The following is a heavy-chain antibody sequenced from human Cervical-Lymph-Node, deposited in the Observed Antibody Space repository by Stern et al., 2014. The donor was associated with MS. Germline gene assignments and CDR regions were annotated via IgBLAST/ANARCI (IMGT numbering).Heavy chain of an antibody. Sequence: VQLVESGGGLVPPGGSLRLSCAASGFTLSDYGMNWVRQAPGKWLEWVSYISSTSSRIHSGDSVKVRFNISRDNAKNALYLQMNSLRAEDTAVYYCARVGYDSSGTVFQFDYWGQGTLVTVSS. CDR3: ARVGYDSSGTVFQFDY. CDR1: GFTLSDYG. D-gene: IGHD3-22*01. J-gene: IGHJ4*02. CDR2: ISSTSSRI. V-gene: IGHV3-48*01.